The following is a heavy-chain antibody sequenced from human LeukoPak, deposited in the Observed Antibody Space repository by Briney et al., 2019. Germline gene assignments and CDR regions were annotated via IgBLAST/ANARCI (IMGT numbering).Heavy chain of an antibody. J-gene: IGHJ3*01. Sequence: ASVKVSCKASGYTFTSYYLHWVRQAPGQGLEWMGIINPNSANTRNAQKFQGRVTMTRDTSTSTVYMELSSLRSEDTAMYYCATPEGDCSGGSCASDAFDVWGRGTMVTVS. V-gene: IGHV1-46*01. CDR2: INPNSANT. CDR1: GYTFTSYY. CDR3: ATPEGDCSGGSCASDAFDV. D-gene: IGHD2-15*01.